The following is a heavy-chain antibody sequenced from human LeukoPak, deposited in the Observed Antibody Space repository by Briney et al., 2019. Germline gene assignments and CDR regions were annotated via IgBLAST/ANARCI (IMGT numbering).Heavy chain of an antibody. CDR3: ARDPPDPMSPGGSHNSQPRKEYGMDV. D-gene: IGHD2-15*01. V-gene: IGHV1-46*01. CDR2: INPSGGST. J-gene: IGHJ6*02. CDR1: GYTFTSYY. Sequence: GASVKVSCKASGYTFTSYYMHWVRQAPGQGLEWMGIINPSGGSTSYAQKFQGRVTMTRDTSTSTVYMELSSLRSEDTAVYYCARDPPDPMSPGGSHNSQPRKEYGMDVWGQGTTVTVSS.